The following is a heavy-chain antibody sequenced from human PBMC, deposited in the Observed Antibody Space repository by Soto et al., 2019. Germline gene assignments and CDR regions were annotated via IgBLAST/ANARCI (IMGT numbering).Heavy chain of an antibody. CDR3: TSYMTPDAFDI. V-gene: IGHV3-15*01. J-gene: IGHJ3*02. CDR2: IKSKTDGGTT. D-gene: IGHD5-18*01. Sequence: PGGSLRLSCAASGFTFSNAWVSWVRQAPGKGLEWVGRIKSKTDGGTTDYAAPVKGRFTISRDDSKNTLYLQMNSLKTEDTAVYYCTSYMTPDAFDIWGQGTMVTVS. CDR1: GFTFSNAW.